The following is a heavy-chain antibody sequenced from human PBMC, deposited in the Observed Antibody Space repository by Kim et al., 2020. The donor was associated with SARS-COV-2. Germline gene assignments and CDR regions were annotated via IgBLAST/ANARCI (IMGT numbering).Heavy chain of an antibody. Sequence: GESLKISCKGSGYSFTSYWISWVRQMPGKGLEWMGRIYPSDSYTNYSPSFQGHVTISADKSISTAYLQWSILKASDTAMYYCARSSGYSGNWFDPWGQGTLVTVSS. J-gene: IGHJ5*02. CDR3: ARSSGYSGNWFDP. CDR1: GYSFTSYW. D-gene: IGHD5-12*01. V-gene: IGHV5-10-1*01. CDR2: IYPSDSYT.